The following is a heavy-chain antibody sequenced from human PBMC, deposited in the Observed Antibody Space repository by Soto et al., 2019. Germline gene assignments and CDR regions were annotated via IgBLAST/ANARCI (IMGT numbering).Heavy chain of an antibody. CDR2: ISGSGGST. Sequence: GGSLRLSCAASGFTFSSYAMSWVRQAPGKGLEWVSAISGSGGSTYYADSVKGRFTISRDNSKNALYLQMNSLRAEDTAVYYCAKKRDYGDYIYYYYGMDVWGQGTTVTV. CDR1: GFTFSSYA. V-gene: IGHV3-23*01. D-gene: IGHD4-17*01. CDR3: AKKRDYGDYIYYYYGMDV. J-gene: IGHJ6*02.